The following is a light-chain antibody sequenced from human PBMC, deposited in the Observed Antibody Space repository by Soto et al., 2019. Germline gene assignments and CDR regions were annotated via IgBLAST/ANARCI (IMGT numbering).Light chain of an antibody. CDR2: GAS. Sequence: EIVLTQSPDTLSLSPGESATLSCRASQSVNSNYLAWYQQKPGQAPRLLIYGASSRATDIPGRFSGSGSGTDFSLTISRLEPEDFAVFYCQQYDSSITFGQGTRLEIE. CDR1: QSVNSNY. CDR3: QQYDSSIT. J-gene: IGKJ5*01. V-gene: IGKV3-20*01.